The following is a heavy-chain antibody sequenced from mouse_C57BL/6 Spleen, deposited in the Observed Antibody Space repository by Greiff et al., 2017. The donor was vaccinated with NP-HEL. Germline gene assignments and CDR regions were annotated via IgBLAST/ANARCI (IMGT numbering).Heavy chain of an antibody. Sequence: VHLVESGAELVKPGASVKVSCKASGYTFTSYWMHWVKQRPGQGLEWIGRIHPSDSDTNYNQKFKGKATLTVDKSSSTAYMQLTSLTSEDSAVYYCATEYFDVWGTGTTVTVSS. V-gene: IGHV1-74*01. CDR3: ATEYFDV. J-gene: IGHJ1*03. CDR2: IHPSDSDT. CDR1: GYTFTSYW.